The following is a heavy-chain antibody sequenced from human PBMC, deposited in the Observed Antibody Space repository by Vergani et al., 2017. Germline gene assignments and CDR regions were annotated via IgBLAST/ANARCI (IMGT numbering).Heavy chain of an antibody. CDR1: GYTFTGYY. CDR2: INPHSGDT. V-gene: IGHV1-2*02. D-gene: IGHD4-17*01. J-gene: IGHJ4*02. CDR3: ARVDYGDSYFDY. Sequence: QVQLVQSGAEVKKPGASVKLSCKASGYTFTGYYIHWVRQAPGRGLEWMGWINPHSGDTNYAQKLQGRVTMTTDTSTSTAYMELRSLRSDDTAVYYCARVDYGDSYFDYWGQGTLVTVS.